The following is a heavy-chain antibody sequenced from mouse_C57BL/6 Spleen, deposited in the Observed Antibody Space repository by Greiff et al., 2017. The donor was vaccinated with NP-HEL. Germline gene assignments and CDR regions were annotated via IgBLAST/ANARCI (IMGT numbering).Heavy chain of an antibody. CDR3: VRHEEGLRPLYWYFDV. CDR2: IRSKSNNYAT. J-gene: IGHJ1*03. Sequence: EVKLVESGGGLVQPKGSLKLSCAASGFSFNTYAMNWVRQAPGKGLEWVARIRSKSNNYATYYADSVKDRFTISRDDSESMLYLQMNNLKTEDTAMYYCVRHEEGLRPLYWYFDVWGTGTTVTVSS. CDR1: GFSFNTYA. V-gene: IGHV10-1*01. D-gene: IGHD2-4*01.